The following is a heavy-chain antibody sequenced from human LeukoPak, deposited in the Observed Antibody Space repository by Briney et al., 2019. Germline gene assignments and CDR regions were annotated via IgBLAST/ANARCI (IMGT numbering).Heavy chain of an antibody. CDR2: IYYSGST. D-gene: IGHD5-18*01. Sequence: PSETLSLTCSVSGVSISSYYWSWIRQPPGKGLEWIGYIYYSGSTNYNPSLKSRVTISVDTSKNQFSLKLSSVTAADTAVYYCARGPLTGGIQLWAFYAFDIWGQGTMVTVSS. CDR3: ARGPLTGGIQLWAFYAFDI. CDR1: GVSISSYY. J-gene: IGHJ3*02. V-gene: IGHV4-59*01.